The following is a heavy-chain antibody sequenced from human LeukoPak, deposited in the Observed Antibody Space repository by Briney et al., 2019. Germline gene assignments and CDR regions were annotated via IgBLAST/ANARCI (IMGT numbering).Heavy chain of an antibody. J-gene: IGHJ6*04. CDR1: GFTLSSYE. Sequence: GGPLRHSCAASGFTLSSYEMNWVGQAPGKGLEWVSYISSSGSTIYYADSVKGRFTISRDNAKNSLYLQMNSLRAEDTAVYYCAELGITVIGGVWGKGTTVTISS. V-gene: IGHV3-48*03. D-gene: IGHD3-10*02. CDR3: AELGITVIGGV. CDR2: ISSSGSTI.